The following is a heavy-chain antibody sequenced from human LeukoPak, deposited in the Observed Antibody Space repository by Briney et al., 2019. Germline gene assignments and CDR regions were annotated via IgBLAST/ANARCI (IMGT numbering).Heavy chain of an antibody. D-gene: IGHD4-17*01. CDR2: IYTSGST. J-gene: IGHJ4*02. V-gene: IGHV4-4*07. CDR1: GGSISSYY. Sequence: SETLSLTCTVSGGSISSYYWSWIRQPAGKGLEWIGRIYTSGSTNYNPSLKSRVTTSVDTSKNQFSLKLSSVTAADTAVYYCARDGTVTTEDYFDYWGQGTLVTVSS. CDR3: ARDGTVTTEDYFDY.